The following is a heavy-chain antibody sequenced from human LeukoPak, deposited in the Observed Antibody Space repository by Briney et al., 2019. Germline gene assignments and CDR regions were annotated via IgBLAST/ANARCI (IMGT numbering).Heavy chain of an antibody. CDR3: AKEDGSYYSGDY. J-gene: IGHJ4*02. CDR1: GFTFSNYW. CDR2: IRPDGSDK. D-gene: IGHD1-26*01. Sequence: GGSLRLSCAASGFTFSNYWMGWVRQAPAKGLEWVANIRPDGSDKYYVDSVRGRFTISRDNSKNTLYLQMNSLRAEDTAVYYCAKEDGSYYSGDYWGQGTLVTVSS. V-gene: IGHV3-7*01.